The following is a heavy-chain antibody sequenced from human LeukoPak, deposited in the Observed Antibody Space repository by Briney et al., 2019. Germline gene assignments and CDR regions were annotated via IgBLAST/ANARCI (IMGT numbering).Heavy chain of an antibody. D-gene: IGHD6-13*01. CDR2: ISSDSSYT. CDR1: GFIFSDYY. CDR3: ARLHSTAAAGTYDY. Sequence: GGSPRLSCAASGFIFSDYYMTWIRQAPGKGREWSSYISSDSSYTRYADSVKGRFTVSRDNAKNSLYLQMNSLRAEDTAVYYCARLHSTAAAGTYDYWGQGTLVTVSS. J-gene: IGHJ4*02. V-gene: IGHV3-11*06.